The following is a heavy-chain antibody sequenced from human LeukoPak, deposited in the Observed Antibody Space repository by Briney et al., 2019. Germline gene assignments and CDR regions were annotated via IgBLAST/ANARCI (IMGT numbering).Heavy chain of an antibody. V-gene: IGHV1-18*01. J-gene: IGHJ6*03. CDR2: ISAYNGNT. CDR1: GYTFTSYG. Sequence: ASVKVSCKASGYTFTSYGISWVRQAPGQGLEWMGWISAYNGNTNYAQKLQGRVTMTTDTSTSTAYMELRSLRSDDTAVYYCARAPRSLAWGASYYYYYYMDVWGKGTTVTVSS. CDR3: ARAPRSLAWGASYYYYYYMDV. D-gene: IGHD3-16*01.